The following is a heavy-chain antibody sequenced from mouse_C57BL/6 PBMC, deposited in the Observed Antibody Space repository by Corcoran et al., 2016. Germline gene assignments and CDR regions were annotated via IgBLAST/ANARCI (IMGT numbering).Heavy chain of an antibody. V-gene: IGHV1-26*01. CDR3: ARCSSYGYFDV. Sequence: EVQLQQSGPELVKPGASVKISCKASGYTFTDYYMNWVKQSHGKSLEWIGDINPNNGGTSYNQKFKGKATLTVDKYSRTAYMELRSLTSEDSAVYYCARCSSYGYFDVWGTGTTVTVSS. J-gene: IGHJ1*03. D-gene: IGHD1-1*01. CDR1: GYTFTDYY. CDR2: INPNNGGT.